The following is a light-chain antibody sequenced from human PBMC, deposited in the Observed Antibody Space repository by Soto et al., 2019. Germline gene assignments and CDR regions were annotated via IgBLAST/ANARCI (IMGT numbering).Light chain of an antibody. J-gene: IGKJ1*01. CDR3: LQHYTYPRT. CDR2: CAF. Sequence: EIVMTQSPVTPSASPRERATLSCRASQSGSSNLAWYARKPGQAPTLLIYCAFTRATGSPARFSGTGSGTEFTLTISSLQPEDCATYYCLQHYTYPRTFGQGTKV. CDR1: QSGSSN. V-gene: IGKV3-15*01.